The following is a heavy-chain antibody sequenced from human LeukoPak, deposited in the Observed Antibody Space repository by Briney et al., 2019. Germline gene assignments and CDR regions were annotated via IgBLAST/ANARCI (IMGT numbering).Heavy chain of an antibody. J-gene: IGHJ4*02. CDR3: ARESLYYYDSSGYYDRWGFDY. Sequence: SETLSLTCAVYGGSFSGYYWSWIRQPPGKGLEWIGEINHSGSTNYNPSLKSRVIISVDTSKNQFSLKLSSVTAADTAVYYCARESLYYYDSSGYYDRWGFDYWGQGTLVTVSS. CDR1: GGSFSGYY. V-gene: IGHV4-34*01. CDR2: INHSGST. D-gene: IGHD3-22*01.